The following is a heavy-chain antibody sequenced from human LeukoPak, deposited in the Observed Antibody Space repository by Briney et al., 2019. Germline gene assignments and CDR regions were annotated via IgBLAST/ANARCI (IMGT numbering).Heavy chain of an antibody. D-gene: IGHD3-16*01. V-gene: IGHV3-33*01. Sequence: GGSLRLSCAASGFTFSSCGMHWVRQAPGKGLEWVAVVWYDGSNKYYADSVKGRFTISRDNSKNTLYLQMNSLRAEDTAVYYCARDRAPWGRGDAFDIWGPGTMVTVPS. CDR1: GFTFSSCG. J-gene: IGHJ3*02. CDR2: VWYDGSNK. CDR3: ARDRAPWGRGDAFDI.